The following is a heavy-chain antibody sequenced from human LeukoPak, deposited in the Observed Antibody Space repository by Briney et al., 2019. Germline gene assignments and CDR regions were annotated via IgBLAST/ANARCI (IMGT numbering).Heavy chain of an antibody. D-gene: IGHD6-19*01. Sequence: PSETLSLTCTVSGGSISSDYWSWIRQPPGKGLEWIGYIYTSGSNHYNPSLKSRVTISGDTSNNQFSLKLSSVTAADTAVYYCARQKAGNCFDPWGQGTPVTVSS. CDR2: IYTSGSN. J-gene: IGHJ5*02. V-gene: IGHV4-4*09. CDR3: ARQKAGNCFDP. CDR1: GGSISSDY.